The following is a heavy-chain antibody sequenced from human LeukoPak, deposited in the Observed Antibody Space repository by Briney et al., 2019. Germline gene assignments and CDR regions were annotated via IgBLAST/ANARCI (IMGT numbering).Heavy chain of an antibody. CDR3: ARVVGAFDI. CDR2: IYYSGST. Sequence: SETLSLTCTVSGGSISSSSYYWGWIRQPPGKGLEWIGSIYYSGSTYYNPSLKSRVTISVDTSKNQFSLKLSSVTAADTAVYYCARVVGAFDIWGQGTMVTVSS. D-gene: IGHD3-10*01. J-gene: IGHJ3*02. CDR1: GGSISSSSYY. V-gene: IGHV4-39*07.